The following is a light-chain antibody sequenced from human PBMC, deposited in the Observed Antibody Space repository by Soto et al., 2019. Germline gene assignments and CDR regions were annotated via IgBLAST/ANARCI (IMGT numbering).Light chain of an antibody. CDR1: QSLLHKNGFNY. Sequence: DIVMTQSPLSLLVTPGEPASISCRSSQSLLHKNGFNYLNWYVQKPGQSPQLLIKMASRRASGVPDRFSGSGSGTDFTLKISRVEAGDVGIYYCMQALQTITFGQGTRLEIK. J-gene: IGKJ5*01. V-gene: IGKV2-28*01. CDR2: MAS. CDR3: MQALQTIT.